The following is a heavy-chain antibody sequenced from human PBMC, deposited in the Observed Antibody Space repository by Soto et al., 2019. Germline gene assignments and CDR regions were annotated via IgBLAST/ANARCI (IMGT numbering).Heavy chain of an antibody. J-gene: IGHJ4*02. CDR1: GFSFSSSA. CDR3: AADGIYWAH. V-gene: IGHV1-58*01. CDR2: IVVGSGNA. D-gene: IGHD1-20*01. Sequence: SVEVSCKASGFSFSSSAVQWVRQARGQRLEWMGWIVVGSGNANYARRFQERLTITRDMSTSTVYMELTSLRSGDTAVYYCAADGIYWAHWGLGTLVTVSS.